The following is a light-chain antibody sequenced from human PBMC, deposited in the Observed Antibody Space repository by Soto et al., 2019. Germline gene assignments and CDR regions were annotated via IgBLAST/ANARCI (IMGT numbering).Light chain of an antibody. Sequence: QSALTQPASMSGSPGQSITISCTGTSSDVGGYNYVSWYQHHPGKAPKLMIYEVSNRPSGVSNRFSGSKSGNTASLTISGLQAEDEADYYCSSSTSSTTWVFGGGTKVTVL. CDR2: EVS. CDR1: SSDVGGYNY. J-gene: IGLJ3*02. V-gene: IGLV2-14*01. CDR3: SSSTSSTTWV.